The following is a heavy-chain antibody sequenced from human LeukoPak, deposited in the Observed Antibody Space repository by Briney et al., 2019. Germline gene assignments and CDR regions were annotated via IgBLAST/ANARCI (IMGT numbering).Heavy chain of an antibody. CDR1: GFTFSDYY. CDR3: ASHGSGSYYMAAY. D-gene: IGHD3-10*01. V-gene: IGHV3-11*01. J-gene: IGHJ4*02. Sequence: PGGSLRLSCAASGFTFSDYYMSWLRQAPGKGLEWVSYISSSGSTIYYADSVKGRFTISRDNAKNSLYLQMNSLSAEDTAVYYCASHGSGSYYMAAYWGQGTLVTVSS. CDR2: ISSSGSTI.